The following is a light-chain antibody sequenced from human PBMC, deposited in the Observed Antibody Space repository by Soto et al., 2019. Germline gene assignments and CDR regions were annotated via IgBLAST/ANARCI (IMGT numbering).Light chain of an antibody. CDR1: SSDVGSYNL. CDR2: EGS. V-gene: IGLV2-23*03. J-gene: IGLJ1*01. CDR3: CSYAGSSTFV. Sequence: SVLTQPASVSGSPGQSITISCTGTSSDVGSYNLVSWYQQHPGKAPKLMIYEGSKRPSGVSNRFSGSKFGNTASLTISGLQAEDEADYYCCSYAGSSTFVFGTGTRSSS.